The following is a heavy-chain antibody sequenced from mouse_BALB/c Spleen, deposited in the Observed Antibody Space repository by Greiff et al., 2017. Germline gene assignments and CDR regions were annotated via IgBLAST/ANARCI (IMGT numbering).Heavy chain of an antibody. CDR3: VRQRIYDGYYWYFDY. V-gene: IGHV10-1*02. Sequence: DVKLVESGGGLVQPKGSLKLSCAASGFTFNTYAMNWVRQAPGKGLEWVARIRSKSNNYATYYADSVKDRFTISRDDSQSMLYLQMNNLKTEDTAMYYCVRQRIYDGYYWYFDYWGQGTTLTVSS. D-gene: IGHD2-3*01. J-gene: IGHJ2*01. CDR2: IRSKSNNYAT. CDR1: GFTFNTYA.